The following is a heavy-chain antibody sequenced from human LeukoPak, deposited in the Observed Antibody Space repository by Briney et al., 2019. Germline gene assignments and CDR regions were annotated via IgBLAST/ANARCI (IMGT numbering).Heavy chain of an antibody. CDR3: AGLSVTSSGYF. V-gene: IGHV3-9*01. Sequence: GGSLRLSCSASGFTFDDYAMHWVRQAPGKGLEWVSGISWNSGSIGYADSVKGRFTISRDNAKNSLYLQMNSLRAEDTAVYYCAGLSVTSSGYFWGQGTLVTVSS. J-gene: IGHJ4*02. D-gene: IGHD3-22*01. CDR1: GFTFDDYA. CDR2: ISWNSGSI.